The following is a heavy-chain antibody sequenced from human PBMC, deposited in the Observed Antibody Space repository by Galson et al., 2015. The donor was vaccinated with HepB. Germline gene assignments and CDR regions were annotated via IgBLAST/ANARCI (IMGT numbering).Heavy chain of an antibody. CDR1: GYTFTSYY. Sequence: SLKVSCKASGYTFTSYYMHWVRQAPGQGLEWMGIINPSGGSTSYAQKFKDRVTMTRDTATSTVYMALSSLRSEDTAVYYCARGVVVVPAAISWFDPWGQGTLVTVST. CDR2: INPSGGST. D-gene: IGHD2-2*02. V-gene: IGHV1-46*01. J-gene: IGHJ5*02. CDR3: ARGVVVVPAAISWFDP.